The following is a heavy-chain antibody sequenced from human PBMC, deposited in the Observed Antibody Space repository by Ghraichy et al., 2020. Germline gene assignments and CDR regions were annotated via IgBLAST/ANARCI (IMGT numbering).Heavy chain of an antibody. CDR3: AKDASDYSDAFDV. CDR1: GFTFSSYA. CDR2: VSDSGGST. V-gene: IGHV3-23*01. D-gene: IGHD2-21*01. J-gene: IGHJ3*01. Sequence: GSLRLSLTCAASGFTFSSYAMSWVRQAPGKGLEWVSAVSDSGGSTYYADSVKGRFTISRDNSKNTLYVQMNSLRAEDTAVYYCAKDASDYSDAFDVWGQGTVVTVSS.